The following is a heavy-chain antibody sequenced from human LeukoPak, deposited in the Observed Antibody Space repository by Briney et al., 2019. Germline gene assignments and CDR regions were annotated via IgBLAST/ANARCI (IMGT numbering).Heavy chain of an antibody. V-gene: IGHV3-23*01. CDR3: AKGDPPTYYDILTGQDY. D-gene: IGHD3-9*01. Sequence: GGSLRLSCAASGFTFSSYAMSWVRQAPGKGLEWVAGISAGGGSTYYADSVKGRFTISRDNSKNMMYLQLNSLRAEDTAVYYCAKGDPPTYYDILTGQDYWGQGTLVTVSS. J-gene: IGHJ4*02. CDR2: ISAGGGST. CDR1: GFTFSSYA.